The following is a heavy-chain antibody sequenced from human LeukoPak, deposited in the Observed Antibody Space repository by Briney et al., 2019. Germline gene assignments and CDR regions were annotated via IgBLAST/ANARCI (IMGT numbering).Heavy chain of an antibody. CDR1: GFTFNTYG. CDR3: ARVVPVYAGRYRGGMDV. J-gene: IGHJ6*02. Sequence: PGGSLRLSCAASGFTFNTYGMHWVRQAPGKGLEWVANVKHDGSEKNYVGSVKGRFTISRDNAKNSLYLQMNSLRAEDTGVYYCARVVPVYAGRYRGGMDVWGQGTTVTVSS. D-gene: IGHD5/OR15-5a*01. CDR2: VKHDGSEK. V-gene: IGHV3-7*01.